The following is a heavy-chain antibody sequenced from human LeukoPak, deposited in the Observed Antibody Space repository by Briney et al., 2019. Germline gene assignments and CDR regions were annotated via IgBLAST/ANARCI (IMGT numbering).Heavy chain of an antibody. CDR3: AREVGTGGYCSSTSCYFDAFDI. Sequence: ASVKVSCKASGYTFTGYYMHWVRQAPGQGLEWMGWINPNSGGTNYAQKFRGRVTMTRDTSISTAYMELSRLRSDDTAVYYCAREVGTGGYCSSTSCYFDAFDIWGQGTMVTVSS. V-gene: IGHV1-2*02. D-gene: IGHD2-2*01. CDR2: INPNSGGT. J-gene: IGHJ3*02. CDR1: GYTFTGYY.